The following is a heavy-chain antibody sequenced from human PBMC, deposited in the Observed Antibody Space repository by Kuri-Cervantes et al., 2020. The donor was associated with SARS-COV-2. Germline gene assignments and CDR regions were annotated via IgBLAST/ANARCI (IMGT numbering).Heavy chain of an antibody. CDR3: ARVDCSSTSCYYDY. D-gene: IGHD2-2*01. CDR2: IGVVGDP. J-gene: IGHJ4*02. Sequence: GESLKISCAASGFTFSSYDIHWVRQATGKGLEWVSGIGVVGDPYYPGSVKGRFTISRENAKNSLYLQMNGLRAGDTAVYYCARVDCSSTSCYYDYWGQGTLVTGSS. V-gene: IGHV3-13*05. CDR1: GFTFSSYD.